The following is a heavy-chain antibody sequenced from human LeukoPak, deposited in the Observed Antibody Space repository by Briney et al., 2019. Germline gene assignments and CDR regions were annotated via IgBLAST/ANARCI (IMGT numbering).Heavy chain of an antibody. J-gene: IGHJ4*02. V-gene: IGHV4-59*01. CDR2: IYYSGST. CDR3: ASSFTLGYCSSTSCPLDY. Sequence: PSETLSLTCAVYGGSFSGYYWSWIRQPPGKGLEWIGYIYYSGSTNYNPSLKSRVTISVDTSKNQFSLKLSSVTAADTAVYYCASSFTLGYCSSTSCPLDYWGQGTLVTVSS. CDR1: GGSFSGYY. D-gene: IGHD2-2*01.